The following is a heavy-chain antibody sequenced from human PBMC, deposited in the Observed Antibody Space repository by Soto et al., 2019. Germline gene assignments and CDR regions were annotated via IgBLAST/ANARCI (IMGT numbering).Heavy chain of an antibody. CDR2: ISAYNGNT. J-gene: IGHJ4*02. CDR1: GYTFTSYG. V-gene: IGHV1-18*01. CDR3: ARGGGPYVRLRELSPLDLDY. Sequence: VASVKVSCKASGYTFTSYGISWVRQAPGQGLEWMGWISAYNGNTNYAQKLRGRVTMTTDTSTSTAYMELRSLRSDDTAVYYCARGGGPYVRLRELSPLDLDYWGQGTLVTVSS. D-gene: IGHD3-16*02.